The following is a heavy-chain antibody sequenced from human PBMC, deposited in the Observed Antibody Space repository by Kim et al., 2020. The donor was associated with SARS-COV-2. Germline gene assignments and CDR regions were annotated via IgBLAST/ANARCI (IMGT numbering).Heavy chain of an antibody. J-gene: IGHJ4*02. D-gene: IGHD2-8*01. Sequence: GGSLRLSCAASGFTFSAYALHWVRQAPGKGLEWVALIAYDGSHISYPDSVKGRFIISRDNTKSTLYLQMNSLRPEDTAVYYCLAEMGSRSFYHRGQGTL. CDR1: GFTFSAYA. CDR2: IAYDGSHI. V-gene: IGHV3-30*04. CDR3: LAEMGSRSFYH.